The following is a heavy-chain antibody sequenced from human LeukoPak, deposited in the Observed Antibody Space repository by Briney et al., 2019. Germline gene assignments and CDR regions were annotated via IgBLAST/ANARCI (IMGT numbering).Heavy chain of an antibody. Sequence: PGGSLRLSCAASGFTFRSYGMHWVRQAPGKGLEWVAVISYDGSNKYYADSVKGRFTISRDNSKNTLFLQMNSLRADDTAVYYCARGFYGSGSYLDYWGQGTLVTVSS. D-gene: IGHD3-10*01. V-gene: IGHV3-30*03. J-gene: IGHJ4*02. CDR1: GFTFRSYG. CDR2: ISYDGSNK. CDR3: ARGFYGSGSYLDY.